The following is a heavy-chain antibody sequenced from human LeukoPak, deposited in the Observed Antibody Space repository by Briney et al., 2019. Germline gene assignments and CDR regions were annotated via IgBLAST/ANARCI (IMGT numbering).Heavy chain of an antibody. CDR1: GFTFSSYG. Sequence: PGGSLRLSCAASGFTFSSYGMHWVRQAPGKGLEWVAFIRYGGSNKYYADSVKGRFTIARDNSKNTLYLQMNSLRAEDTAVYYCAKDQGIVVVPADMGYWGQGTLVTVSS. J-gene: IGHJ4*02. D-gene: IGHD2-2*01. V-gene: IGHV3-30*02. CDR2: IRYGGSNK. CDR3: AKDQGIVVVPADMGY.